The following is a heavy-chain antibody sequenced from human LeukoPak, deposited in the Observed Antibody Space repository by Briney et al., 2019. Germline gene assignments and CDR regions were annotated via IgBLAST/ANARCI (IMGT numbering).Heavy chain of an antibody. V-gene: IGHV4-34*01. J-gene: IGHJ4*02. CDR3: ARGPAALFDY. Sequence: SETLSLTCAVYGGSFSGYYWSWIRQPPGKGLEWIGEINHSGSTNYNPSLKSRVTISVDTSKNQFSLKLGSVTAADTAVYYCARGPAALFDYWGQGTLVTVSS. D-gene: IGHD2-2*01. CDR2: INHSGST. CDR1: GGSFSGYY.